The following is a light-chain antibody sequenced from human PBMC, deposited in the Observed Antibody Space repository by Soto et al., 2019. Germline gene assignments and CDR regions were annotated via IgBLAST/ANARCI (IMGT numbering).Light chain of an antibody. V-gene: IGKV3-20*01. J-gene: IGKJ4*01. CDR2: DAS. CDR3: KQFSSYPLT. Sequence: ETVMTQSPATLSVSPGERATLSCRASQNVRTSLDWYQQKPGQAPRLLIYDASSRATGIQDRFSGGGSGTDFTLTISRLEPEDFAVYYCKQFSSYPLTFGGGTKVDIK. CDR1: QNVRTS.